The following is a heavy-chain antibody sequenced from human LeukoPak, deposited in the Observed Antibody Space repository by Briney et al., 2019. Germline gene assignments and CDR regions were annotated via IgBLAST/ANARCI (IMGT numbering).Heavy chain of an antibody. CDR2: INHRGST. J-gene: IGHJ6*03. Sequence: SETLSLTCAVYGGSFSGYYWTWIRQPPGKGLEWIGEINHRGSTDYNPSLKSRLTISVDTSQNQISLRLSSVTAADTAVYYRARTGRPTSRSSMDVWGKGTTVTVSS. CDR1: GGSFSGYY. V-gene: IGHV4-34*01. CDR3: ARTGRPTSRSSMDV. D-gene: IGHD2-8*02.